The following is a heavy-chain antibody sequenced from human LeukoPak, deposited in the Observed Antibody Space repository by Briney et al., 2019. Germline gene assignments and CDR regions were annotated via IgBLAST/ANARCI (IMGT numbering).Heavy chain of an antibody. V-gene: IGHV1-46*01. J-gene: IGHJ5*02. CDR2: INPSGGST. CDR3: AGSSSWYEGWFDP. Sequence: ASVKVSCKASGYTFTSYYMHWVRQAPGQGLEWMGIINPSGGSTSYAQKFQGRVTITADESTSTAYMELSSLRSEDTAVYYCAGSSSWYEGWFDPWGQGTLVTVSS. CDR1: GYTFTSYY. D-gene: IGHD6-13*01.